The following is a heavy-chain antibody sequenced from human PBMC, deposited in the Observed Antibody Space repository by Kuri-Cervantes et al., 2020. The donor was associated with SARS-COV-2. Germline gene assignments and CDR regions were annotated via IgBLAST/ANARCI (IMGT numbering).Heavy chain of an antibody. CDR2: ISSSSSYI. V-gene: IGHV3-21*01. CDR1: GFTFSSYS. D-gene: IGHD6-13*01. CDR3: ARDLQQLVRGFFYYYYMDV. Sequence: GGSLRLSCAASGFTFSSYSMNWVRQAPGKGLEWVSSISSSSSYIYYADSVKGRFTISRDNAKNSLYLQMNSLRAEDTAVYYCARDLQQLVRGFFYYYYMDVWGKGTTVTVSS. J-gene: IGHJ6*03.